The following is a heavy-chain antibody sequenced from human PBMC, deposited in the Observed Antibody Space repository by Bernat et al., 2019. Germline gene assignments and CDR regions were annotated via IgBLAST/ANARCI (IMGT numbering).Heavy chain of an antibody. CDR3: ARAEKGLRMVRGVSSSDY. D-gene: IGHD3-10*01. V-gene: IGHV3-33*01. CDR2: IWYDGSNK. Sequence: QVQLVESGGGVVQPGRSLRLSCAASGFTFSSYGMHWVRQAPGKGLEWVAVIWYDGSNKYYADSVKGRLTISRDNSKNTLYLQMNSLRAEDTAVYYCARAEKGLRMVRGVSSSDYWGQGTLVTVSS. J-gene: IGHJ4*02. CDR1: GFTFSSYG.